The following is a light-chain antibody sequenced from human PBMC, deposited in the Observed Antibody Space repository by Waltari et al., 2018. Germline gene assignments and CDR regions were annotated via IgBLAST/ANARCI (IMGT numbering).Light chain of an antibody. Sequence: QSVLTPPPSVSGAPGQRVTLSCTGSRSNIGAGFDVHWYQQLPGTAPKLLIFGNNNRPSGVPDRFSGSKSGTSASLAITGLQAEDEADYYCQSYDSSLFVVFGGGTKLTVL. CDR2: GNN. V-gene: IGLV1-40*01. CDR1: RSNIGAGFD. J-gene: IGLJ2*01. CDR3: QSYDSSLFVV.